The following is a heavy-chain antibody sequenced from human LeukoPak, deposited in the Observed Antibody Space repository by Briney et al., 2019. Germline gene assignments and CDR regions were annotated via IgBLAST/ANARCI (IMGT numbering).Heavy chain of an antibody. V-gene: IGHV4-59*01. CDR1: GGSISSYY. D-gene: IGHD5-18*01. CDR3: ARDPGYSYGLGPFDY. CDR2: IYYSGST. Sequence: PSETLSLTCTVSGGSISSYYWSWLRQPPGKGLEWIGYIYYSGSTNYNPSLKSRVTISVDTSKNQFSLKLSSVTAADTAVYYCARDPGYSYGLGPFDYWGQGTLVTVSS. J-gene: IGHJ4*02.